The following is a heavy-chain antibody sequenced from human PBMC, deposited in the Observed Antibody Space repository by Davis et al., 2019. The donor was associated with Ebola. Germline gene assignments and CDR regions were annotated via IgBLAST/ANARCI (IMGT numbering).Heavy chain of an antibody. D-gene: IGHD2-2*02. J-gene: IGHJ4*02. Sequence: GESLKISCAASGFTFSSYAMHWVRQAPGKGLKWVAVISYDGSNKYYADSVKGRFTISRDNAKNSLYLQMNSLRDEDTAVYYCASSTSCYRCFDYWGQGTLVTVSS. CDR3: ASSTSCYRCFDY. V-gene: IGHV3-30-3*01. CDR2: ISYDGSNK. CDR1: GFTFSSYA.